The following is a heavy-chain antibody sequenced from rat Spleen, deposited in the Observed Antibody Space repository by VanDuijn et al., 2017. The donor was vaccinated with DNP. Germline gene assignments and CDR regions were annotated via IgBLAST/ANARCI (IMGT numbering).Heavy chain of an antibody. CDR2: ISTSGGST. Sequence: EVQLVESGGGLVQPGRSLKLSCAVSGFTFSDYYMAWVRQAPAKGLEWVATISTSGGSTYYRDSVKGRFTISRDNAKSTLYLQMNSLRSEDTATYYCAKGGFAYWGQGTLVTVSS. CDR3: AKGGFAY. CDR1: GFTFSDYY. V-gene: IGHV5-25*01. J-gene: IGHJ3*01.